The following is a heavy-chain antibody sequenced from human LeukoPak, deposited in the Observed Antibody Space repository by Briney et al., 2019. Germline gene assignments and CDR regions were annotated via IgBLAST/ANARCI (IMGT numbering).Heavy chain of an antibody. CDR1: GGSIGSSSYY. D-gene: IGHD2-2*01. V-gene: IGHV4-39*01. CDR3: ARHSRILFDP. CDR2: IYYSGST. J-gene: IGHJ5*02. Sequence: SVTLSLTCTVSGGSIGSSSYYWGWIRQPPGKGLEWIGSIYYSGSTYYNPSLKSRVTISVDTSRNQFSLKLSSVTAADTAVYYCARHSRILFDPWGQGTLVTVSS.